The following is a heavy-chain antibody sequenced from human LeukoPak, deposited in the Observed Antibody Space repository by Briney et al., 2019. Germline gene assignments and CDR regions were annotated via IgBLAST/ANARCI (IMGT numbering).Heavy chain of an antibody. Sequence: PSETLSLTWTVSGGSISSYYCSWIRQPAGKGLEWIGRIYSSGSTNYNPSLKSRVTMSVDTSKNQFPLKLSSVTAADTAVYYCARDSTYGFDYWGQGTLVTVSS. V-gene: IGHV4-4*07. CDR2: IYSSGST. D-gene: IGHD3-10*01. CDR1: GGSISSYY. CDR3: ARDSTYGFDY. J-gene: IGHJ4*02.